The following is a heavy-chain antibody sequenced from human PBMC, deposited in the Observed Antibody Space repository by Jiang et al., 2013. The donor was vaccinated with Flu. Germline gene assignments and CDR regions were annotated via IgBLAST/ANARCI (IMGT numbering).Heavy chain of an antibody. V-gene: IGHV1-69*01. CDR3: AREGTGYSSSWFDH. D-gene: IGHD2-2*01. Sequence: FQGRLTITADESTSTAYMELSGLRSEDTAVYYCAREGTGYSSSWFDHWGQGTLVTVSS. J-gene: IGHJ5*02.